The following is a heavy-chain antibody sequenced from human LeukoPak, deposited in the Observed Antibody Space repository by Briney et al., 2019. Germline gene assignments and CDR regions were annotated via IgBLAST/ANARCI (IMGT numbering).Heavy chain of an antibody. CDR2: IQPGNPEI. J-gene: IGHJ4*02. CDR3: ARRHYYYDRSGFYYYFDT. Sequence: GESLKISCKGSGYSFTSYWIGWVRQMPGKGLEWVGNIQPGNPEIRYSPSFQGQVTLSADKSISTAYLQWSSLKASDTAMYYCARRHYYYDRSGFYYYFDTWGQGTQVTV. V-gene: IGHV5-51*01. CDR1: GYSFTSYW. D-gene: IGHD3-22*01.